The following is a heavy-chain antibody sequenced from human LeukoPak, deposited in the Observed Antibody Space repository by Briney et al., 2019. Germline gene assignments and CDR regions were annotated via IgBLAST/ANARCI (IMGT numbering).Heavy chain of an antibody. J-gene: IGHJ4*02. CDR1: GGTFSSYA. Sequence: SVKVSCKASGGTFSSYAISWVRQAPGQGLEWMGRIIPILGIANYAQKFQGRVTITADESTSTAYMELSSLRSEDTAVYYCARASEVDYYDSSGYQLGNLDYWGQGTLVTVSS. D-gene: IGHD3-22*01. CDR2: IIPILGIA. V-gene: IGHV1-69*04. CDR3: ARASEVDYYDSSGYQLGNLDY.